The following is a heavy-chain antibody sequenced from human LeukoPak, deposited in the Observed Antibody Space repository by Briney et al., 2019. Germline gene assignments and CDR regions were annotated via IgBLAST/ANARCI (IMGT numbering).Heavy chain of an antibody. J-gene: IGHJ5*02. Sequence: GGSLRLSCAASGFTFNTYSMNWVRQAPGKGLEWVSSISSSSAYIYYTDSVKGRFAISRDNAKNSLYLEMNSLRVEDTAVYYCTTSATIFGVVLRNYFDPWGQGTLVTVSS. D-gene: IGHD3-3*01. CDR1: GFTFNTYS. V-gene: IGHV3-21*01. CDR2: ISSSSAYI. CDR3: TTSATIFGVVLRNYFDP.